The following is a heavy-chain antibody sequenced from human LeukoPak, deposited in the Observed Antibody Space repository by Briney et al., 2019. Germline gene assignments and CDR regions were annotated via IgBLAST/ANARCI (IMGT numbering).Heavy chain of an antibody. CDR2: ITYSGSA. J-gene: IGHJ6*03. D-gene: IGHD6-13*01. V-gene: IGHV4-59*02. CDR1: GGSVNSFF. CDR3: ARVPYSDRIEFYYMDV. Sequence: SETLSLTCSVSGGSVNSFFWSWIRRSPGKPLEWIAYITYSGSANYKPSLKSRVTISLDTSKNQVSLRLTSVTAADTAVYYCARVPYSDRIEFYYMDVWGKGTTVTVSS.